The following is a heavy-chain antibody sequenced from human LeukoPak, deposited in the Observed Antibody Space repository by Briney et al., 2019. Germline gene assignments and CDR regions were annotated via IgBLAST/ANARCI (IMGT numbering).Heavy chain of an antibody. J-gene: IGHJ6*03. CDR2: IYPGDSDT. D-gene: IGHD2-2*01. CDR3: ARLGRLCSSTSCYGHYYYYMDV. Sequence: GESLKISCKGSGYSFTSYWIGWMRQMPGKGLEWMGIIYPGDSDTRYSPSFQGQVTISADKSISTAYLQWSSLKASDTAMYYCARLGRLCSSTSCYGHYYYYMDVWGKGTTVTVSS. V-gene: IGHV5-51*01. CDR1: GYSFTSYW.